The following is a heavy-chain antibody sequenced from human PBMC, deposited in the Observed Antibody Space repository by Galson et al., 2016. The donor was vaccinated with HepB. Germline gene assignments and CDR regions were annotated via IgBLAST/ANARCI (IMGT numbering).Heavy chain of an antibody. V-gene: IGHV5-51*01. CDR2: IYPGDSDT. J-gene: IGHJ3*02. D-gene: IGHD2-8*01. CDR1: GYSFTSYW. Sequence: QSGAEVKKPGEFLKISCKGSGYSFTSYWIDWVRQMPGKGLEWMGIIYPGDSDTRYSPSFQGQVTISADKSINTAYLQWSSLKASDTAMYYCARHRRYCTNGVCYPGAFDIWGQGTMVTVSS. CDR3: ARHRRYCTNGVCYPGAFDI.